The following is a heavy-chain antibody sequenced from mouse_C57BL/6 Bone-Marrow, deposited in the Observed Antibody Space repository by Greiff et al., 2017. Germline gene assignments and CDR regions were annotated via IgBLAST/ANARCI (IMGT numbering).Heavy chain of an antibody. D-gene: IGHD2-12*01. CDR3: ARAELRGRPGFAY. J-gene: IGHJ3*01. CDR2: IYPRSGNT. Sequence: VQGVESGAELARPGASVKLSCKASGYTFTSYGISWVKQRTGQGLEWIGEIYPRSGNTYYNEKFKGKATLTADKSSSTAYMELRSLTSEDSAVYFCARAELRGRPGFAYWGQGTLVTVSA. V-gene: IGHV1-81*01. CDR1: GYTFTSYG.